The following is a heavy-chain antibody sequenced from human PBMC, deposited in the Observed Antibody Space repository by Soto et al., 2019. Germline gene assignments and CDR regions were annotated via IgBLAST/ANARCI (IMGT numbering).Heavy chain of an antibody. Sequence: QVQLVQSGAEVKKPGASVKVSCKASGYTFTSYDINWVRLATGQGLEWMGWMNPISGNTAYAQKFQGRVTMSRNTSTCTAYMEMSSLRSEDTAVYYCARLKQDYAVAWGQGTLVTVSS. V-gene: IGHV1-8*01. CDR1: GYTFTSYD. CDR2: MNPISGNT. CDR3: ARLKQDYAVA. D-gene: IGHD3-16*01. J-gene: IGHJ5*02.